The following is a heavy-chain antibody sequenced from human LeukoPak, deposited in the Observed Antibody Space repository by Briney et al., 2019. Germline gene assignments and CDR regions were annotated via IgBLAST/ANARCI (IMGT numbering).Heavy chain of an antibody. CDR3: VSGEASTGPKDYIYV. D-gene: IGHD1-1*01. V-gene: IGHV4-34*01. Sequence: SETLSLTCTVSGGPFNGFYWSWIRQPPGKGLEWIGEVNHSGSTNYNPSLKSRVTMSVDTSKNQFSLKLSSVTAADTAVYYCVSGEASTGPKDYIYVWDTGATVTVSS. CDR2: VNHSGST. CDR1: GGPFNGFY. J-gene: IGHJ6*03.